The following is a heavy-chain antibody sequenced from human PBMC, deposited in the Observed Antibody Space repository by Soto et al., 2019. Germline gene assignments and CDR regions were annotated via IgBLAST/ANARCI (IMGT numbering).Heavy chain of an antibody. J-gene: IGHJ4*02. Sequence: SETLSLTYAVYGGSFSGYYWTWIRQPLGKGLEWIGSIYYSGSTYYNPSLESRVTISVDTSNNQFSLKLSSVTAADTAVYYCARLGRLVGPSYFDYWGQGTLVTVSS. D-gene: IGHD1-26*01. V-gene: IGHV4-34*01. CDR3: ARLGRLVGPSYFDY. CDR1: GGSFSGYY. CDR2: IYYSGST.